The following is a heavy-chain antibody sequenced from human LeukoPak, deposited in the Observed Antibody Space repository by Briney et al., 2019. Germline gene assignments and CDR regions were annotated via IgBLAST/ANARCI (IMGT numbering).Heavy chain of an antibody. D-gene: IGHD1-1*01. CDR2: ISSNGDTI. CDR1: GFTFSSFE. Sequence: GGSLRLSCAASGFTFSSFEMNWVRQAPGKGLEWISYISSNGDTIYYANTVKGRFTISRDNAKNSLYLQMNSLRVEDTSVYYCAMGKTGWNGLRHFPYWGQGTMVTVSS. CDR3: AMGKTGWNGLRHFPY. V-gene: IGHV3-48*03. J-gene: IGHJ3*01.